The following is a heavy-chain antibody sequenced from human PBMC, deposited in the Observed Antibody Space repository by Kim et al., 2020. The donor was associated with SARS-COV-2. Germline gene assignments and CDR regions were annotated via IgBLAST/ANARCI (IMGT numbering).Heavy chain of an antibody. CDR2: AT. CDR3: TRGRAPQDY. J-gene: IGHJ4*02. V-gene: IGHV3-73*01. Sequence: ATAYAASVKGRFTISRDDSKNTAYLQMNSLKTEDTAVYYCTRGRAPQDYWGQGTLVTVSS.